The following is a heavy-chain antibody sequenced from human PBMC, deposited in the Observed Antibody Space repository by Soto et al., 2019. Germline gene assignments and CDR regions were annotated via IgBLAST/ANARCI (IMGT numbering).Heavy chain of an antibody. CDR1: GYTFTSYN. V-gene: IGHV1-46*01. Sequence: QVQLVQSGAEVKKPGASVHVSCKASGYTFTSYNMHWVRQAPGQGLEWMGIINASGGSTSNAQKFQGRVTMTRDTSTSTVYMELSSLRSEDTAVYYCAREYCSGGICYTYFDYWGQGTLVPVSS. D-gene: IGHD2-15*01. CDR3: AREYCSGGICYTYFDY. J-gene: IGHJ4*02. CDR2: INASGGST.